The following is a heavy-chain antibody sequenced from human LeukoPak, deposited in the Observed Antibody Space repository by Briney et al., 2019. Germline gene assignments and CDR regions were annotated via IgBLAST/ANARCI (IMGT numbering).Heavy chain of an antibody. Sequence: HGESLKISRKVSGYSFTSYCIGWVRQMPGKGLEWMGIIYPGDSGPTYSPSFQGQVTISVDKSINTAYLQWSSLQASDTAMYYCGMGGDRVPLQDDVFDVWGQGTMVTVST. D-gene: IGHD2-21*01. V-gene: IGHV5-51*01. J-gene: IGHJ3*01. CDR3: GMGGDRVPLQDDVFDV. CDR2: IYPGDSGP. CDR1: GYSFTSYC.